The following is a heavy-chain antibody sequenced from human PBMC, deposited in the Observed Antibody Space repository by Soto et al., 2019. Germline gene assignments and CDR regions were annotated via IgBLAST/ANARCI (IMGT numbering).Heavy chain of an antibody. CDR1: GLTVSNNY. CDR3: TPGREQNFQ. D-gene: IGHD1-26*01. J-gene: IGHJ4*02. V-gene: IGHV3-66*01. Sequence: EVLLVESGGGLVQPGGSLRLSCAASGLTVSNNYITWVRQAPGKGLEWVSLSYSGGNTYYADSVKGRFTISRDSSRNTVYLQMHSLRPEDTAVYYCTPGREQNFQWGQGTLVTVSS. CDR2: SYSGGNT.